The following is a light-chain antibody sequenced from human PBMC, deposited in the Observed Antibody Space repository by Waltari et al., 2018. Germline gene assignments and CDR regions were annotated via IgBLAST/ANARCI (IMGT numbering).Light chain of an antibody. CDR2: AAS. V-gene: IGKV3-15*01. CDR1: QSVSVN. J-gene: IGKJ4*01. CDR3: QQYDDWPFT. Sequence: ELVMTQSPATLSVSPGETVTVSCKASQSVSVNLAWYQQNRGQAPRLLIYAASTRATGIPARFSGSGSGREFSLTINSLQSEDLGDYYCQQYDDWPFTFGGGTKVEIK.